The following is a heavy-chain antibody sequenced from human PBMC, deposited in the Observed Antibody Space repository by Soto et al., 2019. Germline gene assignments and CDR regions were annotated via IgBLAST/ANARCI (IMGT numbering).Heavy chain of an antibody. J-gene: IGHJ4*02. D-gene: IGHD3-3*01. CDR3: ARVSRSGYYNAPYFDY. CDR2: INPSGGST. V-gene: IGHV1-46*01. Sequence: ASVKVSCKASGNTFTSYYMHWVRQAPGQGLEWMGIINPSGGSTSYAQKFQGRVTMTRDTSTSTVYMELSSLRPEDTAVYYCARVSRSGYYNAPYFDYWGQGTLVTVSS. CDR1: GNTFTSYY.